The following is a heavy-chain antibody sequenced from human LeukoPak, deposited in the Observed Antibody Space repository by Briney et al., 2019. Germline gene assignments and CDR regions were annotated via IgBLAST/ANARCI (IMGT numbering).Heavy chain of an antibody. CDR2: IKQDGSEK. Sequence: GGSLRLSCAASGFSLSAYWMTWVRQAPGKGLEWVANIKQDGSEKYYVDSVKGRFTISRDNAKNSLYLQMNSLRAEDTAVYYCARGYSGSYYWGQGTLVTVSS. J-gene: IGHJ4*02. CDR1: GFSLSAYW. V-gene: IGHV3-7*03. CDR3: ARGYSGSYY. D-gene: IGHD1-26*01.